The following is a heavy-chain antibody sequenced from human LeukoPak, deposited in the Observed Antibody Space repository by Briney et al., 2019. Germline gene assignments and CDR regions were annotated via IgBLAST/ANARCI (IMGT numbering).Heavy chain of an antibody. J-gene: IGHJ4*02. V-gene: IGHV4-39*01. Sequence: SETLSLTCTVSGGSISSSSYYRGWIRQPPGKGLEWIGSIYYSGSTYYNPSLKSRVTISVDTSKNQFSLKLSSVTAADTAVYYCARSSDSGSGSYYTPFDYWGQGTLVTVSS. CDR1: GGSISSSSYY. CDR3: ARSSDSGSGSYYTPFDY. D-gene: IGHD3-10*01. CDR2: IYYSGST.